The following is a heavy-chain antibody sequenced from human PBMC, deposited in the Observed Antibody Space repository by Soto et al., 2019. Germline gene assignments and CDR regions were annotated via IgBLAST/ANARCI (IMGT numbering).Heavy chain of an antibody. D-gene: IGHD3-9*01. V-gene: IGHV4-30-4*01. Sequence: FLPLSLTRSVAEGSISSGDYYRSRKSKPPGKGLEWIGYIYYSGSTYYNPSLKSRVTISVDTSKNQFSLKLSSVTAADTALYYCARDANQTGYYLYYFAYWGQGTLVPVSP. J-gene: IGHJ4*02. CDR2: IYYSGST. CDR3: ARDANQTGYYLYYFAY. CDR1: EGSISSGDYY.